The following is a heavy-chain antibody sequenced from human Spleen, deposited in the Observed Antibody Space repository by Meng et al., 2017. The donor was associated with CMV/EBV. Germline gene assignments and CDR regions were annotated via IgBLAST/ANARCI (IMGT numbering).Heavy chain of an antibody. CDR2: IIPILGIA. CDR1: ATFSSYA. V-gene: IGHV1-69*10. CDR3: ARGSPPTTTAMATTFDY. D-gene: IGHD5-18*01. J-gene: IGHJ4*02. Sequence: ATFSSYAISWVRQAPGQGLEWMGGIIPILGIANYAQKFQGRVTITADKSTSTAYMELSSLRSEDTAVYYCARGSPPTTTAMATTFDYWGQGTLVTVSS.